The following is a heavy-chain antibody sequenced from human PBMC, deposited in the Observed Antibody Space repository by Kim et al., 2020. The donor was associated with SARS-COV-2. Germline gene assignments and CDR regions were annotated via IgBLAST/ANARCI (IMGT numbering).Heavy chain of an antibody. CDR1: GFTFSSYA. Sequence: GGSLRLSCAASGFTFSSYAMHWVRQAPGKGLEWVAVIWYDGSNKYYADSVKGRFTISRDNSKNTLYLQMNSLRAEDTAVYYCAKDLGYCSSTSCYSYWGQGTLVTVSS. CDR3: AKDLGYCSSTSCYSY. J-gene: IGHJ4*02. V-gene: IGHV3-33*06. CDR2: IWYDGSNK. D-gene: IGHD2-2*01.